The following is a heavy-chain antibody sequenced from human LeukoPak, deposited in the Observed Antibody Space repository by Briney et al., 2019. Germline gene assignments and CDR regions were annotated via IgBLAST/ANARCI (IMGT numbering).Heavy chain of an antibody. CDR1: GFTFSTYG. Sequence: GGSLRLSCAASGFTFSTYGIHWVCQAPGKGLEWVAFIRYDGSNKYYADSVKGRFTISRDNSKNTLYLQMNSLRAEDTAVYYCAKDNYDYGDYDGGDYWGQGTLVTVSS. CDR3: AKDNYDYGDYDGGDY. V-gene: IGHV3-30*02. CDR2: IRYDGSNK. J-gene: IGHJ4*02. D-gene: IGHD4-17*01.